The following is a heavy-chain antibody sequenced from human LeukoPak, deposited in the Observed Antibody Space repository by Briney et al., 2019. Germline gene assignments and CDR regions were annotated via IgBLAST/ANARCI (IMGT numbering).Heavy chain of an antibody. CDR2: MNPNSGNT. CDR1: GYTFTSYD. D-gene: IGHD2-15*01. Sequence: ASVKVSCKASGYTFTSYDINWVRQAPGQGLEWMGWMNPNSGNTGYAQKFQGRVTITRNTSISTAYMELSSLRSEDTAVYYCARDGRYCSGGSCFDYWGQGTLVTVSS. J-gene: IGHJ4*02. CDR3: ARDGRYCSGGSCFDY. V-gene: IGHV1-8*03.